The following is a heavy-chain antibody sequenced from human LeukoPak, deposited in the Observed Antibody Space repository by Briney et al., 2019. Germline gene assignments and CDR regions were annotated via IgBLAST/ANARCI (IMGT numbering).Heavy chain of an antibody. D-gene: IGHD3-10*01. CDR1: GGSISSGGYY. Sequence: PSLTLSLTCTVSGGSISSGGYYWSWIRQHPGKGLEWIGYIYYSGSTYYNPSLKSRVTISVDTSKNQFSLKLSSVTAADTAVYYCARDPVVRGVTNGMDVWGQGTTVTVFS. J-gene: IGHJ6*02. CDR2: IYYSGST. V-gene: IGHV4-31*03. CDR3: ARDPVVRGVTNGMDV.